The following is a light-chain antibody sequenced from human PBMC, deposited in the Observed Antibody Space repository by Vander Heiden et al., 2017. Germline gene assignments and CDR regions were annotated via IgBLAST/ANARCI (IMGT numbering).Light chain of an antibody. J-gene: IGKJ1*01. CDR2: AAS. CDR3: HQYGSSWT. Sequence: EIVLTQSPGTLSLSPGERATLSCRASQSVSSSYLAWYQQKPGQTPRLLIYAASSRATGIPDRFSGSGSGTDFTLTISRLEPEDFAVYYCHQYGSSWTFGQGTKVEIK. V-gene: IGKV3-20*01. CDR1: QSVSSSY.